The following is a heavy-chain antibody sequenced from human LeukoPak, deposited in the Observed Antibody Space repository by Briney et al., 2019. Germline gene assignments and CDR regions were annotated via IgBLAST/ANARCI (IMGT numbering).Heavy chain of an antibody. CDR3: ARGGLAYCGGDCYSGFDY. J-gene: IGHJ4*02. CDR2: ISSSSSYM. D-gene: IGHD2-21*02. CDR1: GFTFTSYN. Sequence: GGSLRLSCAASGFTFTSYNMNWVRQAPGKGLEWVSCISSSSSYMYYADSVKGRFTISRDNAKNSLYLQMNSLRAEDTAVYHCARGGLAYCGGDCYSGFDYWGQGTLVTVSS. V-gene: IGHV3-21*01.